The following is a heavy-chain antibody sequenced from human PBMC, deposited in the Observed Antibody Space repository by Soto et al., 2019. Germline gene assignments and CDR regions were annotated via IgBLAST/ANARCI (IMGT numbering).Heavy chain of an antibody. CDR1: GFTFSSYA. D-gene: IGHD4-17*01. V-gene: IGHV3-30-3*01. J-gene: IGHJ4*02. CDR3: ARGLRWVLV. CDR2: ISYDGSNK. Sequence: QVQLVESGGGVVQPGRSLRLSCAASGFTFSSYAMHWVRQAPGKGLEWVAVISYDGSNKYYADSVKGRFTISRDNSKNTLYLQMNSLRAEDTAVYYCARGLRWVLVWGQGTLVTVSS.